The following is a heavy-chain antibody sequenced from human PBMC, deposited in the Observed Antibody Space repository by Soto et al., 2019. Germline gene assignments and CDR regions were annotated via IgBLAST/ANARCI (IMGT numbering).Heavy chain of an antibody. Sequence: EVQLVESGGGLVKPGGSLRLSCAVSGFTFSGYSMNWVRQAPGKGLEWVSSISSNSYYIYYADSVKGRFTVSRDNAKNSLFLQMKSLRAVDTAVYYCARVHGTDYIWGSYRPIDHWGQGALVTVSS. CDR1: GFTFSGYS. CDR2: ISSNSYYI. D-gene: IGHD3-16*02. V-gene: IGHV3-21*01. CDR3: ARVHGTDYIWGSYRPIDH. J-gene: IGHJ4*02.